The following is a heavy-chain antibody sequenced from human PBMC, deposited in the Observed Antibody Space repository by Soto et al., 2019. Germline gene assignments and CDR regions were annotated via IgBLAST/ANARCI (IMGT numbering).Heavy chain of an antibody. Sequence: EVQLLESGGGLVQPGGSPRLSCAASGFTFSSYAMSWVRQAPGKGLEWVSAISGRGGSTYYADSVKGRFTISRDNSKNTLYMQMNSLRAEETAVYYREKGGYSSGWHYDYGMDVWGQGTPVTVSS. J-gene: IGHJ6*02. CDR1: GFTFSSYA. V-gene: IGHV3-23*01. CDR2: ISGRGGST. D-gene: IGHD6-19*01. CDR3: EKGGYSSGWHYDYGMDV.